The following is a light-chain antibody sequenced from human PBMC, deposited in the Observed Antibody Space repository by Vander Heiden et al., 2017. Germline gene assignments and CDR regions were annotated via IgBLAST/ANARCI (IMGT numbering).Light chain of an antibody. V-gene: IGKV1-33*01. J-gene: IGKJ2*01. CDR2: DAS. Sequence: DMPTTQSPSSLSASVGDRVTITCQASQDISNNLNWNRQKPGKAPKLLIYDASDLETGVPSRFSGSGSGTDFTFTISSLQPEDVATYYCQQYDDLPPMYTFGQGTKLEIK. CDR1: QDISNN. CDR3: QQYDDLPPMYT.